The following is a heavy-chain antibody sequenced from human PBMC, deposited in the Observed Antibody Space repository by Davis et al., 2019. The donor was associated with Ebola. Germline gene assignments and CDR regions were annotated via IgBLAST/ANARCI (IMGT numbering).Heavy chain of an antibody. CDR3: ARVMAAAGYGMDV. V-gene: IGHV3-7*01. J-gene: IGHJ6*02. D-gene: IGHD6-25*01. CDR1: GFTFSSYW. CDR2: IKQDGSEK. Sequence: PGGSLRLSCAASGFTFSSYWMSWVRQAPGKGLEWVANIKQDGSEKYYVGSVKGRFTISRDNAKNSLSLEMNSLRAEDTAVYYCARVMAAAGYGMDVWGQGTTVTVSS.